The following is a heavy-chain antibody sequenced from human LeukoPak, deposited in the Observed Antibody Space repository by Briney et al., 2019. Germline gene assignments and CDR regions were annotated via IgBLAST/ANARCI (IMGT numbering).Heavy chain of an antibody. CDR2: IYYSGST. CDR1: GGSFSGYY. Sequence: SETLSLTCAVYGGSFSGYYWSWIRQPPGKGLEWIGYIYYSGSTNYNPSLKSQVTISVDTSKNQFSLKLSSVTAADTAVYYCARDMAFDIWGQGTMVTVSS. CDR3: ARDMAFDI. J-gene: IGHJ3*02. V-gene: IGHV4-59*01.